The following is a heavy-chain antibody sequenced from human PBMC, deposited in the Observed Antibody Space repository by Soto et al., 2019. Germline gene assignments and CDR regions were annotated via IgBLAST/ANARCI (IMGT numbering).Heavy chain of an antibody. V-gene: IGHV3-49*03. CDR2: IRSKGYGGTT. Sequence: PGGSLRLSCTASGFTFGDYAMSWFRQAPGKGLEWVGFIRSKGYGGTTDYAASVKGRFTISRDDSKSIAYLQMDSLKTEDTAVYYCTRRGTIAAVDYWGQGSLVTV. J-gene: IGHJ4*02. D-gene: IGHD6-13*01. CDR1: GFTFGDYA. CDR3: TRRGTIAAVDY.